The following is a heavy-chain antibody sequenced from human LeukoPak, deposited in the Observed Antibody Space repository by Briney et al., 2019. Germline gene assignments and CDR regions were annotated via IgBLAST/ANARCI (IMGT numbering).Heavy chain of an antibody. Sequence: PGGSLRLSCAASGFTFNSYAMSWVRQAPGKGLEWVSVISGSGSNTYYADSVKGRFIISRDNSKNTLYLQMNSLRAEDTAVYYCAKRDSNDYYYSASDYWGQGTLVTVSS. CDR3: AKRDSNDYYYSASDY. V-gene: IGHV3-23*01. J-gene: IGHJ4*02. D-gene: IGHD3-22*01. CDR1: GFTFNSYA. CDR2: ISGSGSNT.